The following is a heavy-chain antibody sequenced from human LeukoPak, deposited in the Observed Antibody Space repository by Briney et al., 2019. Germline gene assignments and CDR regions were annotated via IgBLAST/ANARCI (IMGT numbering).Heavy chain of an antibody. D-gene: IGHD3-22*01. J-gene: IGHJ6*03. CDR1: GYAFPNYG. Sequence: ASVKVSCKASGYAFPNYGISWVRQAPGQRLEWMGWISAYNGNTNYAQKLQGRVTTTTDTSTSTAYMELRSLRSDDTAVYYCARGVNDSSGYRGYYYYMDVWGKGTTVTVSS. CDR2: ISAYNGNT. CDR3: ARGVNDSSGYRGYYYYMDV. V-gene: IGHV1-18*01.